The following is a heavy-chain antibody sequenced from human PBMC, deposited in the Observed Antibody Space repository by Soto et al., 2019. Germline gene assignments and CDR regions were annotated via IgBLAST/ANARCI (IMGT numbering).Heavy chain of an antibody. CDR2: ISGSGGST. D-gene: IGHD2-8*02. CDR3: AKATATGGGAFDF. V-gene: IGHV3-23*01. J-gene: IGHJ3*01. CDR1: GFTFSSYA. Sequence: PGGSLRLSCAASGFTFSSYAMSWVRQAPGKGLEWVSAISGSGGSTYYADSVKGRFTISRDNSRNTVYLQMNSLTAGDTALYYCAKATATGGGAFDFCGQGTMVTVSS.